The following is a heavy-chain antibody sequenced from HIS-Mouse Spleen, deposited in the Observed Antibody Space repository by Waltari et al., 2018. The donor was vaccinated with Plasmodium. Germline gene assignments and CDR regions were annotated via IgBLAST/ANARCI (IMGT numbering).Heavy chain of an antibody. CDR2: IYHSGST. CDR3: ARPITGDAFDI. D-gene: IGHD1-20*01. J-gene: IGHJ3*02. Sequence: QVQLQESGPGLVKPSETLSLTCTVSGYSISSCYYWGWIRQPPGKGLEWIGIIYHSGSTYYNPSLKSRVTISVDTSKNQFSLKLSSVTAADTAVYYCARPITGDAFDIWGQGTMVTVSS. CDR1: GYSISSCYY. V-gene: IGHV4-38-2*02.